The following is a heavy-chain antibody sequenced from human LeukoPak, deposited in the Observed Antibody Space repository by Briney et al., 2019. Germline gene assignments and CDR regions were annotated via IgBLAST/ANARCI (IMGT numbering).Heavy chain of an antibody. CDR1: GFTFNTYE. CDR3: ATDHGFHYGAYFDY. Sequence: GGSLRLSCAASGFTFNTYEMNWVRQAPGKGLEWVSYISSSGNTIYYADSVKGRFTISRDNAKNSLYLQMNSLRPEDTAVYYCATDHGFHYGAYFDYWGQGTLVTVSS. CDR2: ISSSGNTI. V-gene: IGHV3-48*03. D-gene: IGHD4-17*01. J-gene: IGHJ4*02.